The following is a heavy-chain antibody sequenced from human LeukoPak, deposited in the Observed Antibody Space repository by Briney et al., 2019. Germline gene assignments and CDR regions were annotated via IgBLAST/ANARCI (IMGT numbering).Heavy chain of an antibody. J-gene: IGHJ4*02. CDR1: GFTFTDYA. CDR3: VKGVYSSSWYYFDY. V-gene: IGHV3-43D*03. Sequence: PGGSLRLSCAASGFTFTDYAMHWVRQAPGKGLEWVSLISWDGSSAYYADSVKGRFTISRDNSKNSLYLQMNSLRPEDTAFYYCVKGVYSSSWYYFDYWGRGTLVTVSS. CDR2: ISWDGSSA. D-gene: IGHD6-13*01.